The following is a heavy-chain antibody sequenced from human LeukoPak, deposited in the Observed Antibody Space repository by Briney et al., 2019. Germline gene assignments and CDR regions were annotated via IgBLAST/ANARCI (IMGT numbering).Heavy chain of an antibody. D-gene: IGHD6-19*01. CDR1: GFTFSSYW. J-gene: IGHJ1*01. Sequence: PGGSLRLSCAASGFTFSSYWMSWVRQAPGKGLEWVANIKQDGSEKYYVDSVKGRFTISRDNAKNSLYLQMNSLRAEDTAVYYCARDHDYSSGWHEYFQHWGQGTLVTVSS. CDR2: IKQDGSEK. V-gene: IGHV3-7*01. CDR3: ARDHDYSSGWHEYFQH.